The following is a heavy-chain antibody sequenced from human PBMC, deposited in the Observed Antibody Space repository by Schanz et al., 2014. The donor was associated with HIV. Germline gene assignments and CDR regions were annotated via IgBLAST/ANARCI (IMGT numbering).Heavy chain of an antibody. Sequence: EVQLAESGGGLVQPGRSLRLFCEASGFTFDDYDMHWVRQVPGKGLEWVSSISWNSGSRGYADSVKGRFTISRDNDNDSLYLQMNSLRVEDTALYYCVKDSGTLVGGARWFDPWGQGTQVTVSS. CDR3: VKDSGTLVGGARWFDP. V-gene: IGHV3-9*01. CDR2: ISWNSGSR. J-gene: IGHJ5*02. D-gene: IGHD1-1*01. CDR1: GFTFDDYD.